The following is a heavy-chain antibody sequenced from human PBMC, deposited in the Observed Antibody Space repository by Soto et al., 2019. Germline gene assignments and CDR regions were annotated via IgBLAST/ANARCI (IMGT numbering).Heavy chain of an antibody. Sequence: CEVSGFLFSGYAMTWVRQAPGKGLEWVSSITGGGDNIKYADSVRGRFTLSRDKSKNTLSLHMNILKDEDTAVYFCARSHVVVVAAALDSWGQGTLVTVSS. J-gene: IGHJ4*02. V-gene: IGHV3-23*01. D-gene: IGHD2-15*01. CDR2: ITGGGDNI. CDR3: ARSHVVVVAAALDS. CDR1: GFLFSGYA.